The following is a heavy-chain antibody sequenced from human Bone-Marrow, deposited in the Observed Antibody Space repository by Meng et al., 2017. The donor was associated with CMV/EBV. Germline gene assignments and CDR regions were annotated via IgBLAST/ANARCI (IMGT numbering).Heavy chain of an antibody. Sequence: GGSLRLSCAASGFTFSSYWMSWVRQAPGKGLEWVANIKQDGSEKYYVDSVKGRFTISRDNAKNSLYLQMNSLRAEDTAVYCCARDRPYCSSTSCYYYYGMDVCGQGTTVTVSS. D-gene: IGHD2-2*01. J-gene: IGHJ6*02. CDR2: IKQDGSEK. V-gene: IGHV3-7*01. CDR1: GFTFSSYW. CDR3: ARDRPYCSSTSCYYYYGMDV.